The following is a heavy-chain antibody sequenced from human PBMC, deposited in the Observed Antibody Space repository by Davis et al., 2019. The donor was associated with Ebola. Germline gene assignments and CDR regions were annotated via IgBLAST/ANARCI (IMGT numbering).Heavy chain of an antibody. CDR3: ARSIAVADDFFDY. J-gene: IGHJ4*02. D-gene: IGHD6-19*01. Sequence: GESLKISCAASGFTFSSYSMNWIRQAPGKGLEWVSSISSSSSYIYYADSVKGRFTISRDNAKNSLYLQMNSLRAEDTAVYYCARSIAVADDFFDYWGQGTLVTVSS. CDR2: ISSSSSYI. V-gene: IGHV3-21*01. CDR1: GFTFSSYS.